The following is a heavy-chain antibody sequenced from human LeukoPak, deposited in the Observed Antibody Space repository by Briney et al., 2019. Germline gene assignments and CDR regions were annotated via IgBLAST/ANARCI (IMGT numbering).Heavy chain of an antibody. CDR3: AKDRACNNTNFPALFDP. CDR2: INPSGST. Sequence: SETLSLTCIVSGGSLNSPNYYWGWIRQPAGKGLEWIGRINPSGSTNYNPSLKSRVTMSADTSKNQFTLKLSSVTAADTAVYYCAKDRACNNTNFPALFDPWGQGTLVTVSS. V-gene: IGHV4-61*02. D-gene: IGHD2/OR15-2a*01. CDR1: GGSLNSPNYY. J-gene: IGHJ5*02.